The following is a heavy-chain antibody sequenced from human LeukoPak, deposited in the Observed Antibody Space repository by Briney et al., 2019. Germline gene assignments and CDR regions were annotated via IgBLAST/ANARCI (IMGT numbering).Heavy chain of an antibody. V-gene: IGHV3-7*01. CDR3: ARPRGSIAARPDSWEYYFDY. Sequence: TGGSLRLSCAASGFTFSSYWMSWVRQAPGKGLEWVANIKQDGSEKYYVDSVKGRFTISRDNAKNSLYLQMNSLRAEDTAVYYCARPRGSIAARPDSWEYYFDYWGQGTLVTVSS. D-gene: IGHD6-6*01. CDR2: IKQDGSEK. CDR1: GFTFSSYW. J-gene: IGHJ4*02.